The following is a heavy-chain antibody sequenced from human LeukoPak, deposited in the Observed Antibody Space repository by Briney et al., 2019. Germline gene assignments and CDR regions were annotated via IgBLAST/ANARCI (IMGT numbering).Heavy chain of an antibody. V-gene: IGHV4-59*01. Sequence: SETLSLTCTVSGGSISSYYWSWIRQPPGKGLEWIGYIYYTGSTNYNPSLKSRVTISVDTSKNQFSLKLNSVTAADTAVYYCARSGVYCSSTSCYSLPGADYYYYYGMDVWGQGTTVTVSS. D-gene: IGHD2-2*02. CDR2: IYYTGST. CDR3: ARSGVYCSSTSCYSLPGADYYYYYGMDV. CDR1: GGSISSYY. J-gene: IGHJ6*02.